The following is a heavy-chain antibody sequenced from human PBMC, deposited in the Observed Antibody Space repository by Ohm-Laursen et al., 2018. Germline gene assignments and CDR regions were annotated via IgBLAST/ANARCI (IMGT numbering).Heavy chain of an antibody. CDR2: ISYDGSNK. Sequence: SLRLSCSASGFTFSSYGMHWVRQAPGKGLEWVAVISYDGSNKYYADSVKGRFTISRDNSKNTLYLQKNSLRAEDTAVYYCAKGSIWFGVDYWGQGTLVTVSS. J-gene: IGHJ4*02. CDR3: AKGSIWFGVDY. CDR1: GFTFSSYG. D-gene: IGHD3-10*01. V-gene: IGHV3-30*18.